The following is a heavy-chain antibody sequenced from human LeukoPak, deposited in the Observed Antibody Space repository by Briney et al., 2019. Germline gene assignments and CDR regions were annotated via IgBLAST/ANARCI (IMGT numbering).Heavy chain of an antibody. Sequence: KSGGSLRLSCAASEFSFSSHSMNWVRQAPGKGLEWVSTINSSGDYTCHADSVKGRFTISRDNAKNSLYLQMNSLRAEDTAVYYCARDGMITAYAFDIWGQGTMVTVSS. D-gene: IGHD3-16*01. CDR1: EFSFSSHS. J-gene: IGHJ3*02. CDR2: INSSGDYT. V-gene: IGHV3-21*01. CDR3: ARDGMITAYAFDI.